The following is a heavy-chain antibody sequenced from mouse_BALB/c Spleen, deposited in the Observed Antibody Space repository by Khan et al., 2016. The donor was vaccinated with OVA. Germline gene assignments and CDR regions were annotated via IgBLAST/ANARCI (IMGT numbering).Heavy chain of an antibody. Sequence: QVQLQQSGPALVAPSQSLSITCTISGFSLTNYGVHWVRQPPGKGLEWLVVIWSDGSTTYNSALKSRLSISKDNSKSQVFLKMNSLQTDDTAMYYWTRQPYYHYYIMDYRGQGNSVTVSS. V-gene: IGHV2-6-1*01. J-gene: IGHJ4*01. CDR2: IWSDGST. D-gene: IGHD2-10*01. CDR3: TRQPYYHYYIMDY. CDR1: GFSLTNYG.